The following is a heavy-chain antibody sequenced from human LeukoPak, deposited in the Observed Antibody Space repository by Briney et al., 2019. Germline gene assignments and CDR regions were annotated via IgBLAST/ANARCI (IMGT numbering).Heavy chain of an antibody. CDR2: INPNSAVT. D-gene: IGHD2-2*01. CDR3: AREVRIVVPTSRPYYYMDV. Sequence: ASVKVSCKASSYTFTAYHIHWVRQAPGQGLEWMGSINPNSAVTNYAQKFQGRVTMTRDTSISTVYMELSRLTSDDTAVYYCAREVRIVVPTSRPYYYMDVWGKGTTVTVSS. J-gene: IGHJ6*03. CDR1: SYTFTAYH. V-gene: IGHV1-2*02.